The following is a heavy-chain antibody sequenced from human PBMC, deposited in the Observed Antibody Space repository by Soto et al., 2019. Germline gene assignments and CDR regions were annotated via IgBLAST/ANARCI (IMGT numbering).Heavy chain of an antibody. CDR2: IYHSGST. D-gene: IGHD2-21*01. CDR3: ARDGAGAYGLGWFDP. CDR1: GDSISRGGYY. V-gene: IGHV4-31*03. Sequence: QVQLQESGPGLVKPSQTLSLTCTVSGDSISRGGYYWNWIRQHPRKGLEWIGYIYHSGSTNYNPSLKRRVTLSVDTSKNQLSLELSSVTAADTDIYYCARDGAGAYGLGWFDPWGQGILVTVSS. J-gene: IGHJ5*02.